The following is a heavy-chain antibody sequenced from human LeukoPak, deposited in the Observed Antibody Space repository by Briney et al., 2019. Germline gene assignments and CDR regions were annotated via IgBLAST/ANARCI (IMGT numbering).Heavy chain of an antibody. CDR1: GFNFSNYW. J-gene: IGHJ4*02. CDR2: INTDGSSA. V-gene: IGHV3-74*01. Sequence: GGSLRLSCAASGFNFSNYWMHWVRQAPGKGLVWVSHINTDGSSAFYGDPAKGRFTVSRDDAKNTLFLQMSSLTVNDVGVYYCARGTAETAGIDYWGQGTLVTVSS. CDR3: ARGTAETAGIDY. D-gene: IGHD6-13*01.